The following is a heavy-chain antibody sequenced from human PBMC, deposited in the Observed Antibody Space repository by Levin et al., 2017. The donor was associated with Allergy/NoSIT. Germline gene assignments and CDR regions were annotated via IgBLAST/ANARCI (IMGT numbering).Heavy chain of an antibody. J-gene: IGHJ6*02. CDR3: AKDRMGATYYFYALDV. CDR2: ISQNSDKI. Sequence: HTGGSLRLSCAASGFSFDDYGMHWVRQAPGKGLEWVSGISQNSDKIAYADSVKSRFTISRDNAKNSLYLQMNSLRVEDTALYYCAKDRMGATYYFYALDVWGQGTTVTVSS. V-gene: IGHV3-9*01. CDR1: GFSFDDYG. D-gene: IGHD1-26*01.